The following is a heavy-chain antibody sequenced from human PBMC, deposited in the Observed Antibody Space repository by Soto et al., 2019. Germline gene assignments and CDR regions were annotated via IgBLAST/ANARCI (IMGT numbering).Heavy chain of an antibody. CDR2: ISWNSGSI. D-gene: IGHD5-12*01. CDR3: AKLYSGYDFRSTVDAFDI. CDR1: GFTFDDYA. J-gene: IGHJ3*02. Sequence: EVQLVESGGGLVQPGRSLRLSCAASGFTFDDYAMHWVRQAPGKGLEWVSGISWNSGSIGYADSVKGRFTISRDNAKNSLYLQMNSLRAEDTALYYCAKLYSGYDFRSTVDAFDIWGQGTMVTVSS. V-gene: IGHV3-9*01.